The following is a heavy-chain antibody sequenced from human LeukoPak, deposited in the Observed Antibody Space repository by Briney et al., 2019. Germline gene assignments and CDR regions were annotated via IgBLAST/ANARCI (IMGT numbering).Heavy chain of an antibody. J-gene: IGHJ4*02. D-gene: IGHD6-19*01. Sequence: GGSVRLSCAASGFTFSSYGMQWVRQAPGQGLEWGAVIWYDGSNKYYADSVKGRFTISRDNSKNTLYLQMNSLRAEDTAVYYCAKPPVGAVAGLYFDYWGQGTLVTVSS. CDR3: AKPPVGAVAGLYFDY. CDR1: GFTFSSYG. V-gene: IGHV3-33*06. CDR2: IWYDGSNK.